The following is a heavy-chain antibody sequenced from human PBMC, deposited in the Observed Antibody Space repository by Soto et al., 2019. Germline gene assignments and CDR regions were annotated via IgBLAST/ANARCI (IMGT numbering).Heavy chain of an antibody. D-gene: IGHD1-1*01. CDR3: AHYGGQLELGFDY. V-gene: IGHV3-30-3*01. J-gene: IGHJ4*02. CDR2: ISYDGSNK. Sequence: ESGGGVVQPGRSLRLSCAASGFTFSSYAMHWVRQAPGKGLEWVAVISYDGSNKYYADSVKGRFTISRDNSKNTLYLQMNSLRAEDTAVYYCAHYGGQLELGFDYWGQGTLVTVSS. CDR1: GFTFSSYA.